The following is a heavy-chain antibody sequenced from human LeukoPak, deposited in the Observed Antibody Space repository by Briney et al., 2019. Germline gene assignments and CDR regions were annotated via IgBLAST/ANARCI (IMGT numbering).Heavy chain of an antibody. D-gene: IGHD3-3*01. V-gene: IGHV3-33*01. CDR1: GFTFSSYG. Sequence: GGSLRLSCAASGFTFSSYGMHWVRQAPGKGLEWVAVIWYDGSNKYYADSVKGRFTISRDNAKNSLYLQMNSLRAEDTAVYYCARDQYDFWSGPRFDPWGQGTLVTVSS. J-gene: IGHJ5*02. CDR2: IWYDGSNK. CDR3: ARDQYDFWSGPRFDP.